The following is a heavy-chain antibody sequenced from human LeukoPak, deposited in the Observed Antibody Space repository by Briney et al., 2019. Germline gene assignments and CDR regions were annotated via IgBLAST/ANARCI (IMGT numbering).Heavy chain of an antibody. J-gene: IGHJ3*02. V-gene: IGHV3-23*05. CDR3: ASGAGSNAFDI. D-gene: IGHD3-10*01. Sequence: ADSVKGRFTISRDNSKNTLYLQMNSLRAEDTAVYYCASGAGSNAFDIWGQGTMVTVSS.